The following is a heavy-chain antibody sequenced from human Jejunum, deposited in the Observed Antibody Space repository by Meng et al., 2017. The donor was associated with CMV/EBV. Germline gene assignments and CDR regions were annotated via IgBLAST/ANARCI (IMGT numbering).Heavy chain of an antibody. D-gene: IGHD1-1*01. Sequence: VSGGSVNSGRYYWTWIRQPPGKGLEWIGYIYYGTTNYNPSLQSRVTISGDASKNQFSLKLTSVTAADTAVYFCARGGHWSRYFPDWGQGHLVTVSS. CDR1: GGSVNSGRYY. CDR2: IYYGTT. V-gene: IGHV4-61*01. J-gene: IGHJ4*02. CDR3: ARGGHWSRYFPD.